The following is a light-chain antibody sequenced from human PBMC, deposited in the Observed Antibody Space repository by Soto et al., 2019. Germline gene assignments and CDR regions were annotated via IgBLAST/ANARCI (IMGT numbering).Light chain of an antibody. CDR2: AAS. J-gene: IGKJ4*01. CDR3: QQSYSTPLT. V-gene: IGKV1-39*01. CDR1: QSISNY. Sequence: DLQMTQSPSSLSASVGDRVTITCRASQSISNYLNWYQRKPGKAPEFLIYAASSLQSGVPSRFSGSGSGTDFTLTISSLQPEDFATYDCQQSYSTPLTCGGGTKVEMK.